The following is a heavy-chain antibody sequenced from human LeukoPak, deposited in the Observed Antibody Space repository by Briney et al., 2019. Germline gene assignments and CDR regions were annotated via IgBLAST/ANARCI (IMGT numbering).Heavy chain of an antibody. Sequence: SETLSLTCAVYGGSFSGYYWSWIRQPPGKGLEWIGEIILSGSTKYNPSLKSRVTISGDTSKNQFSLRLSSVTAADTAVYYCARYCSSTSCYWFDPWGQGTLVTVSS. CDR1: GGSFSGYY. D-gene: IGHD2-2*01. CDR2: IILSGST. J-gene: IGHJ5*02. CDR3: ARYCSSTSCYWFDP. V-gene: IGHV4-34*12.